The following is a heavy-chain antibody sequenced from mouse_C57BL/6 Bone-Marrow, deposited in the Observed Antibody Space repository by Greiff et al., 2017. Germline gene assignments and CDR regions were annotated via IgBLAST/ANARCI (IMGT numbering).Heavy chain of an antibody. CDR3: ARDQITTVGATGAMDY. J-gene: IGHJ4*01. CDR1: GYTFTSYG. Sequence: QVQLQQSGAELARPGASVKLSCKASGYTFTSYGISWVKQRTGQGLEWIGEIYPRSGNTYYNEKFKGKATLTADKSSSTAYMELRSLASEDSAVYFCARDQITTVGATGAMDYWGQGTSVTVSS. CDR2: IYPRSGNT. V-gene: IGHV1-81*01. D-gene: IGHD1-1*01.